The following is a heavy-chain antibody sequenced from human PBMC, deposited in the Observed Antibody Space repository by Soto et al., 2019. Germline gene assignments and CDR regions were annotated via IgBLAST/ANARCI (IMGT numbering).Heavy chain of an antibody. Sequence: GASVKVSCKASGDTFTSYEINWVRQATGQGLEWMGWMNPNSGNTGYAQKFQGRVTITADKSTSTAYMELSSLRSEDTAVYYCARRAAYYYDSSGYNHDFDYWGQGTLVTVSS. V-gene: IGHV1-8*01. D-gene: IGHD3-22*01. CDR3: ARRAAYYYDSSGYNHDFDY. CDR1: GDTFTSYE. CDR2: MNPNSGNT. J-gene: IGHJ4*02.